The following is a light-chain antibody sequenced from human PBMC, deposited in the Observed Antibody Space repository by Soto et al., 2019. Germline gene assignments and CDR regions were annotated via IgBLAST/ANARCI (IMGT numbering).Light chain of an antibody. CDR2: RNN. CDR3: STWDDSLPGIVV. V-gene: IGLV1-47*01. J-gene: IGLJ2*01. CDR1: NSNIGSNY. Sequence: QSVLTQPPSASGTPGQTVTISCSGSNSNIGSNYVCWYQQLPGTAPKLLIYRNNHRPSGVPDQFSGSKSGTSASLAISGLRSEDEADYYCSTWDDSLPGIVVFGGGTKLTVL.